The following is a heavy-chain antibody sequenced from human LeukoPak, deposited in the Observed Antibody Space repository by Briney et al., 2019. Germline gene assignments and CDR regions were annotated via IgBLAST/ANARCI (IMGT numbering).Heavy chain of an antibody. CDR2: INHSGST. J-gene: IGHJ5*02. CDR1: GGSFSGYY. Sequence: SETLSLTCAVYGGSFSGYYWSWIRQPPGKGLEWIGEINHSGSTNYNPSLKSRVTISVDTSKNQFSLKLSSVTAADTAVYYCARGYQLGSYLWFDPWGQGTQVTVSS. V-gene: IGHV4-34*01. CDR3: ARGYQLGSYLWFDP. D-gene: IGHD2-2*01.